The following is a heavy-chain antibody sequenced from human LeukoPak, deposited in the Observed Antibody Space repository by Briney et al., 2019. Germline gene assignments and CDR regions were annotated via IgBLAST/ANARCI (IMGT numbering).Heavy chain of an antibody. CDR2: IKQDGSEK. V-gene: IGHV3-7*01. Sequence: GGSLRLSCAASGFTFSSYWMSWVRQAPGKGLEWVANIKQDGSEKYYVDSVKGRFTISRDNAKNSLYLQMNSLRAEDTAVYYCASTDDSSGYPERPFDYWGQGTLVSVSS. D-gene: IGHD3-22*01. CDR3: ASTDDSSGYPERPFDY. CDR1: GFTFSSYW. J-gene: IGHJ4*02.